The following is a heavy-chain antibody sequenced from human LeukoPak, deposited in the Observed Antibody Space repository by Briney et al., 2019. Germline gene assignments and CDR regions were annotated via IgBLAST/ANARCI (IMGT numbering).Heavy chain of an antibody. CDR3: ASLSTGYYYDY. V-gene: IGHV3-64*02. Sequence: PGGCLRLSCAASGFTFSTHAMHWVRQAPGKGLEYVSAITSNGGETFYADSVKGRFTISRDNFKNTLSLQMGSLRPEDMAVYYCASLSTGYYYDYWGQGTLVTVSS. CDR1: GFTFSTHA. CDR2: ITSNGGET. D-gene: IGHD3-22*01. J-gene: IGHJ4*02.